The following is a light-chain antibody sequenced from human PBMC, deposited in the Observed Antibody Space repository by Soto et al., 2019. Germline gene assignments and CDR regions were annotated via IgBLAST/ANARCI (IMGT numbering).Light chain of an antibody. CDR3: QQYGISPPIT. Sequence: EIVLTQSPGTLSLSPGERATLSCRASQSVSSSYLAWYQQKPDQTPRLLIYGASSRATGIPHRFSGSGAGTEFPSSISSLEPEDLAVYYCQQYGISPPITFGQGTRLE. V-gene: IGKV3-20*01. J-gene: IGKJ5*01. CDR1: QSVSSSY. CDR2: GAS.